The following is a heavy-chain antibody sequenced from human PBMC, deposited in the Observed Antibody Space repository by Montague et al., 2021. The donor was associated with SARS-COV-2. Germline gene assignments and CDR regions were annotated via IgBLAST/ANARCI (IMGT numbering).Heavy chain of an antibody. V-gene: IGHV4-34*01. CDR2: INYCGST. J-gene: IGHJ4*02. D-gene: IGHD1-1*01. CDR3: ARGAPGY. Sequence: SETLSLTCAVYGGSFSDYHWTWIRQSPGEGLEWIGQINYCGSTXYNPSLKSRVTISIDTSKNQFSLKLTSVTAADTAAYYCARGAPGYWGQGTLVTVSS. CDR1: GGSFSDYH.